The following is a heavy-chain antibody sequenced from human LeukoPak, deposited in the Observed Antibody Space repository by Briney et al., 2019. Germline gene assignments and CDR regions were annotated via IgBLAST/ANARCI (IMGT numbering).Heavy chain of an antibody. J-gene: IGHJ6*04. Sequence: SVKVSCKASGGTFSSYAISWVRQAPGQGLEWMGGIIPIFGTANYAQKFQGRVTITANESTSTAYMELSSLRSEDTAVYYCARAIRYFDWLLPFGMDVWGKGTTVTVSS. CDR3: ARAIRYFDWLLPFGMDV. V-gene: IGHV1-69*13. CDR2: IIPIFGTA. D-gene: IGHD3-9*01. CDR1: GGTFSSYA.